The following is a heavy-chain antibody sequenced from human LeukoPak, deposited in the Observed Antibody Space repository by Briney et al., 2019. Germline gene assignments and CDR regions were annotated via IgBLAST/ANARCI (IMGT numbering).Heavy chain of an antibody. CDR3: AKPARGSGIQDGFDS. J-gene: IGHJ4*02. CDR1: GFTFRNYA. CDR2: MSVVTDRT. V-gene: IGHV3-64D*06. D-gene: IGHD3-10*01. Sequence: QSGGSLRLSCSASGFTFRNYAMHWVRQAPGKGLEYVSAMSVVTDRTFYADSVMGRFTISRDNSVNTLYLQMSSLRPEDTAVYYCAKPARGSGIQDGFDSWGQGTLVTVSS.